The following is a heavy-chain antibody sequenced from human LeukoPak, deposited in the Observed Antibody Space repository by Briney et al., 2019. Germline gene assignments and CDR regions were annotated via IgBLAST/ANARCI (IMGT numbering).Heavy chain of an antibody. Sequence: PGGSLRLSCAASGFACRDCGFHWVRQVPGKGLEWVAVIWSETSKKYYADSVKGRFTISNDISKNMLYLQMSSLRADDTAVYYCVRDPGRGGGMDVWGQGTTVTVSS. CDR1: GFACRDCG. CDR3: VRDPGRGGGMDV. CDR2: IWSETSKK. V-gene: IGHV3-33*01. J-gene: IGHJ6*02. D-gene: IGHD3-10*01.